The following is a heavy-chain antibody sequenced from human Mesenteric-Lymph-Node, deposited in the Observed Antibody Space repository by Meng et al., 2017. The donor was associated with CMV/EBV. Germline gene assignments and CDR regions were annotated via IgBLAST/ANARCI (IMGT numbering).Heavy chain of an antibody. CDR2: IYYSGST. D-gene: IGHD3-16*01. V-gene: IGHV4-59*01. CDR1: GGSISSYY. CDR3: ARVRVGGGLDY. J-gene: IGHJ4*02. Sequence: SETLSLTRTVSGGSISSYYWSWIRQPPGKGLEWIGYIYYSGSTNYNPSLKSRVTISVDTSKNQFSLKLSSVTAADTAVYYCARVRVGGGLDYWGQGTLVTVSS.